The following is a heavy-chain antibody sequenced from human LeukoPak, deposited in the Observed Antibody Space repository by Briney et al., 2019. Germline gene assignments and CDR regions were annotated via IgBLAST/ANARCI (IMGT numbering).Heavy chain of an antibody. Sequence: ASVTVSCKASGGTFRSYAISWVRQAPGQGLEWMGRIIPILGIANYAQKFQGRVTITADKSTSTAYMELSSLRSEDTAVYYCAGPFVVVPAALNASYYYYYYGMDVWGQGTTVTVSS. V-gene: IGHV1-69*04. D-gene: IGHD2-2*01. CDR1: GGTFRSYA. CDR3: AGPFVVVPAALNASYYYYYYGMDV. CDR2: IIPILGIA. J-gene: IGHJ6*02.